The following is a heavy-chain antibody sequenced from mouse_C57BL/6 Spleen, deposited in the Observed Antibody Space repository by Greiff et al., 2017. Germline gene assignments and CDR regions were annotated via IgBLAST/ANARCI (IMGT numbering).Heavy chain of an antibody. J-gene: IGHJ4*01. CDR2: IDPSDSYT. CDR3: ASSIRITTVSMDY. V-gene: IGHV1-69*01. Sequence: QVQLQQSGAELVMPGASVKLSCKASGYTFTSYWMHWVKQRPGQGLEWIGEIDPSDSYTNYNQKFKGKSTLTVDKSSSTAYMQLSSLTSEDSAVYYCASSIRITTVSMDYWGQGTSVTVSS. D-gene: IGHD1-1*01. CDR1: GYTFTSYW.